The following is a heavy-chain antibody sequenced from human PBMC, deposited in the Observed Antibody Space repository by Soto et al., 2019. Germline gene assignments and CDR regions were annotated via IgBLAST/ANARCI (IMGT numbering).Heavy chain of an antibody. Sequence: QVQLQESGPGLVRPSETLSLTYTVSGGSISNSYWSWIRQSPGKGLEWIGYIYSSGSTNYNPSLKSRVTISVDTSKNQFSLKLSSLIAADTAVYYCARHSPPFFYGSGPWDVWGQGTTVTVSS. D-gene: IGHD3-10*01. CDR2: IYSSGST. CDR1: GGSISNSY. V-gene: IGHV4-59*08. J-gene: IGHJ6*01. CDR3: ARHSPPFFYGSGPWDV.